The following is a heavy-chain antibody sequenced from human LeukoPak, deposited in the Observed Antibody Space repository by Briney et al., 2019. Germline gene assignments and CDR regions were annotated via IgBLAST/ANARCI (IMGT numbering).Heavy chain of an antibody. J-gene: IGHJ4*02. CDR2: MNPNSGNT. CDR1: GYTFTTYG. Sequence: WASVKVSCKASGYTFTTYGINWVRQAPGQGLEWMGWMNPNSGNTGYAQKFQGRVTMTRNTSISTAYMELSSLRSEDTAVYYCARGALTGAVDYWGQGTLVTVSS. CDR3: ARGALTGAVDY. V-gene: IGHV1-8*01. D-gene: IGHD7-27*01.